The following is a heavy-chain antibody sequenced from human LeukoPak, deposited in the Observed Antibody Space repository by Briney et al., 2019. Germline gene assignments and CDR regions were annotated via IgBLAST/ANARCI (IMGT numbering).Heavy chain of an antibody. D-gene: IGHD1-26*01. V-gene: IGHV3-23*01. CDR3: AKNRYSGSYYVDYFDN. CDR2: ISGSGGST. CDR1: GFTFSSYG. J-gene: IGHJ4*02. Sequence: GGSLRLSCAASGFTFSSYGMSWVREAPGKGLEWVSAISGSGGSTYYADSVKGRFTISRDNSKNTLYLQMNSLRAEDTAVYYCAKNRYSGSYYVDYFDNWGQGTLVTVSS.